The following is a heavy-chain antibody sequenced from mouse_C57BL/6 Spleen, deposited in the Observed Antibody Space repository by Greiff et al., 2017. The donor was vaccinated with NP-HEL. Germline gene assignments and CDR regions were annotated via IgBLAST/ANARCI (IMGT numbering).Heavy chain of an antibody. Sequence: EVKLMESGGGLVKPGGSLKLSCAASGFTFSSYAMSWVRQTPEKRLEWVATISDGGSYTYYPDNVKGRFTISRDNAKNNLYLQMSHLKSEDTAMYYCARGGDYSNYKEAWFAYWGQGTLVTVSA. V-gene: IGHV5-4*03. D-gene: IGHD2-5*01. J-gene: IGHJ3*01. CDR1: GFTFSSYA. CDR2: ISDGGSYT. CDR3: ARGGDYSNYKEAWFAY.